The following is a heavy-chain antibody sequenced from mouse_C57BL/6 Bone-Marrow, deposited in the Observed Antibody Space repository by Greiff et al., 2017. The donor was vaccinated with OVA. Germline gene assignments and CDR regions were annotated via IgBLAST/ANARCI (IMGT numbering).Heavy chain of an antibody. Sequence: QVQLQQSGAELARPGASVKLSCKASGYTFTSYGISWVKQRTGQGLEWIGEIYPRSGNTYYNEKFKGKATLTADQSSSTAYMELRSLTSEDSAVYFCAPITTVVARFDYWGQGTTLTVSS. D-gene: IGHD1-1*01. CDR1: GYTFTSYG. CDR3: APITTVVARFDY. J-gene: IGHJ2*01. CDR2: IYPRSGNT. V-gene: IGHV1-81*01.